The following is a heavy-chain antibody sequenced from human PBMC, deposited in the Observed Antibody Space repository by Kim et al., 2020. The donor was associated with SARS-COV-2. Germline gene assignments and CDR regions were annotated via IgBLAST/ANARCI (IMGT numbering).Heavy chain of an antibody. CDR2: ISSNGGST. J-gene: IGHJ4*02. CDR3: VKVLDLLWFGELGYYFDY. Sequence: GGSLRLSCSASGFTFSSYAMHWVRQAPGKGLEYVSAISSNGGSTYYADSVKGRFTISRDNSKNTLYLQMSSLRAEDTAVYYCVKVLDLLWFGELGYYFDYWGQGTLVTVSS. D-gene: IGHD3-10*01. V-gene: IGHV3-64D*06. CDR1: GFTFSSYA.